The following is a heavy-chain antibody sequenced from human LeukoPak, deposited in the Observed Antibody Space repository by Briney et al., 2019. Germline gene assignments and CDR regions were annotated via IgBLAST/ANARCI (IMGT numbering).Heavy chain of an antibody. CDR2: IYPGDSDT. J-gene: IGHJ3*02. CDR1: GYSFTSYW. D-gene: IGHD6-13*01. Sequence: GESLKISCKGSGYSFTSYWIGWVRQMPGKGLEWMGIIYPGDSDTRYSPSFQGQVTISADKSISTAYLQWSSLKASDTAMYYCASGYSSSWPLDAFDIWSQGTMVTVSS. V-gene: IGHV5-51*01. CDR3: ASGYSSSWPLDAFDI.